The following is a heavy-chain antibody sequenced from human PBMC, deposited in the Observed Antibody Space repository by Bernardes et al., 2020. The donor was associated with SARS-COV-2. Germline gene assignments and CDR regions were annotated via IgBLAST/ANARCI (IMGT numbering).Heavy chain of an antibody. CDR1: GGSNKYYY. CDR2: IYSSGTT. J-gene: IGHJ6*02. D-gene: IGHD4-17*01. Sequence: SETLSLTCTVSGGSNKYYYWSWIRQPPGKGLEWIGYIYSSGTTNYNPSLKSRVSMSIDTSKNQFSLILSSVTAADTAMYYCARRRYGDFGVDVWGQGTTVTVSS. V-gene: IGHV4-4*08. CDR3: ARRRYGDFGVDV.